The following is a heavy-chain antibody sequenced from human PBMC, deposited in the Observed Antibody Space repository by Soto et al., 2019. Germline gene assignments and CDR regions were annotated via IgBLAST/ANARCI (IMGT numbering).Heavy chain of an antibody. CDR2: IIDSGGST. J-gene: IGHJ6*02. CDR1: GFTFSSCA. Sequence: EVQLLESGGGLVQPGGSLRLSCAASGFTFSSCAMGWIRQAPGKGLEWVSDIIDSGGSTYYADSVKGRFTISIDNSKSTLYRQMNSLRAEDTALYYCAKGRSYYYYYGVDFWGQGTTVTVSS. V-gene: IGHV3-23*01. CDR3: AKGRSYYYYYGVDF.